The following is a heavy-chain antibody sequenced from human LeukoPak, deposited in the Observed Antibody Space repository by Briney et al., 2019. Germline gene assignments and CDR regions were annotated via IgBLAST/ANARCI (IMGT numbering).Heavy chain of an antibody. V-gene: IGHV1-69*04. D-gene: IGHD5-12*01. CDR3: ASPDIVATMVYFGMDV. CDR1: GGTFSSYA. Sequence: SVKVSCKASGGTFSSYAISWVRQAPGQGLEWMGRIIPILGIANYAQKFQGRVTITADKSTSTAYMELSSLRSEDRAVYYCASPDIVATMVYFGMDVWGQGTTVTVSS. J-gene: IGHJ6*02. CDR2: IIPILGIA.